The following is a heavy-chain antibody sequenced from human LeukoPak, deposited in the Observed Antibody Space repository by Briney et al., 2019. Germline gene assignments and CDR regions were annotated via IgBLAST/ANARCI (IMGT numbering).Heavy chain of an antibody. D-gene: IGHD2-2*01. J-gene: IGHJ5*02. CDR2: INHSGTT. CDR3: AGLPKYQLLDNNWFDP. Sequence: SETLSLTCAVYGGSFRGYYWSWIRQPPGKGLESIGEINHSGTTNSHPSLKSRVTVSVDTSKNQFSLKLSSVTAADTAVYYCAGLPKYQLLDNNWFDPWGQGTLVTVSS. V-gene: IGHV4-34*01. CDR1: GGSFRGYY.